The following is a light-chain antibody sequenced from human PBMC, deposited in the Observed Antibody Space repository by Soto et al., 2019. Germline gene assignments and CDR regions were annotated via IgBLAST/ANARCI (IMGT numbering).Light chain of an antibody. CDR3: QQYADSPIT. CDR2: GAS. V-gene: IGKV3-20*01. CDR1: LSVSSNL. J-gene: IGKJ3*01. Sequence: EIVLMQSPGTLSLSPGEKATLSCRASLSVSSNLLAWYQQKPGQAPRLLIYGASSRATGIPDRFSGSGSGTDFTLTISRLEPEDFALYYCQQYADSPITFGPGTKVDIK.